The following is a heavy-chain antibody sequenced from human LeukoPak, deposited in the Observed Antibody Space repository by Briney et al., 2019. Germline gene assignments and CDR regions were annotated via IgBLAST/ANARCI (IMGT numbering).Heavy chain of an antibody. V-gene: IGHV4-34*01. CDR3: ARKDITMIKGTLFDY. J-gene: IGHJ4*02. Sequence: SETLSLTCAVYGGAFSGYYWSWIRQPPGKGLEWIGEINHSGSTDYNPSLKSRVTMSVDTSKNQFSLRLSSVTAADTAVYYCARKDITMIKGTLFDYWGQGILVTVSS. D-gene: IGHD3-22*01. CDR1: GGAFSGYY. CDR2: INHSGST.